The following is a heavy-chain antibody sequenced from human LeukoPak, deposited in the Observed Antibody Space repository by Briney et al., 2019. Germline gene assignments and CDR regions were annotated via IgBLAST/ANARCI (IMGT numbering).Heavy chain of an antibody. J-gene: IGHJ6*02. CDR2: IKQDGSEK. Sequence: PGGSLRLSCAASGFTFSSYWMSWVRQAPGKGLEWLANIKQDGSEKYYVDYVKGRFTISRDNAKNSLDLQMNSLRAEDTAVYYCARKDPRGYGSSTSCYYYYYGMDVWGQGTTVTVSS. CDR3: ARKDPRGYGSSTSCYYYYYGMDV. CDR1: GFTFSSYW. V-gene: IGHV3-7*01. D-gene: IGHD2-2*01.